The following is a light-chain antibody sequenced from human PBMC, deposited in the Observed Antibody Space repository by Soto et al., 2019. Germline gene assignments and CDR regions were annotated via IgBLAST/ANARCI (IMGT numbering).Light chain of an antibody. V-gene: IGKV1-5*01. CDR3: QQNNFY. J-gene: IGKJ3*01. CDR2: NAS. Sequence: VQLTQSPSTLSASVGDRVTITCRARQNIHPWLAWFQLKPGQAPKLLVYNASSLVSGVPSRFAASGSETEFTLTIDSLQPDDFATYYCQQNNFYFGRGTKVDNK. CDR1: QNIHPW.